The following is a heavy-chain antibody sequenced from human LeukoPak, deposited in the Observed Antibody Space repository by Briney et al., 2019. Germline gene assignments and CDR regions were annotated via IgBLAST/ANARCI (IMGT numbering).Heavy chain of an antibody. CDR2: VYYTGST. Sequence: SETLSLTCTVSGGSSGNYYWTWIRQPPGKGLEWIGYVYYTGSTYYNPSLKSRVTISLDTSKKQFSLKVTSVTAADTAVYYCARAGNSFDTGYFFDYWGQGTLVTVSS. D-gene: IGHD3-9*01. J-gene: IGHJ4*02. CDR3: ARAGNSFDTGYFFDY. V-gene: IGHV4-59*01. CDR1: GGSSGNYY.